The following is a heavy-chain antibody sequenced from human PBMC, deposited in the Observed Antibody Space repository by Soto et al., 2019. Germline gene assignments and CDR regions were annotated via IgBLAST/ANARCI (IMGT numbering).Heavy chain of an antibody. CDR3: ASVGTVMVTGWFDP. V-gene: IGHV1-2*02. D-gene: IGHD5-18*01. Sequence: QVQLVQSGAEVKKPGASVKVSCTASGYTFTGYFMHWVRQAPGQGLERMGWINPNSGGTNYAQKFQGRVNMTRDTAISTAYMELRRLRSDDTAVYYCASVGTVMVTGWFDPWGQGTLVTVSS. CDR2: INPNSGGT. J-gene: IGHJ5*02. CDR1: GYTFTGYF.